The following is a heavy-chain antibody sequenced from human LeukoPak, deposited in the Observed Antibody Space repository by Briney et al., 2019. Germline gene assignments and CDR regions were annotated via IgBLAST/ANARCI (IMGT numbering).Heavy chain of an antibody. J-gene: IGHJ4*02. CDR1: GFTFSSYS. V-gene: IGHV3-21*01. D-gene: IGHD6-13*01. Sequence: GGSLRLSCAASGFTFSSYSMNWVRQAPGKGLEWVSSISSSSSYIYYADSVKGRFTISRDNAKNSLYLQMNSLRAEDTAVYYCARGSKSSSWYPLYYFDYWGQGTLVTVSS. CDR2: ISSSSSYI. CDR3: ARGSKSSSWYPLYYFDY.